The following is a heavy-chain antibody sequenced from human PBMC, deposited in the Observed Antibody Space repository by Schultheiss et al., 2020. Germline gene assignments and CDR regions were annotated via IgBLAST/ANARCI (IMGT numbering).Heavy chain of an antibody. CDR1: GFTFSSYG. V-gene: IGHV3-33*01. J-gene: IGHJ5*02. CDR3: ARAIGWFDP. Sequence: GGSLRLSCAASGFTFSSYGMHWFRQAPGKGLEWVAVIGYDGSNKYYADSVKGRFTISRDNSKNPLYLQMNSLRSEDTAVYYCARAIGWFDPWGQGTLVTGSS. CDR2: IGYDGSNK.